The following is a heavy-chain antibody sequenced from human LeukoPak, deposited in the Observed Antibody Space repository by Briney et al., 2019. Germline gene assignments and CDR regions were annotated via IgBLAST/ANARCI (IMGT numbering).Heavy chain of an antibody. Sequence: SETLSLTCTVSGGSISGHYWTWIRQPPGKGLEWIGQIHYSGRPDYNPSLKSRVTISVDTSKNQLSLKVTSVTGADTAVYYCARFRVDYDMDVWGQGTTVTVSS. V-gene: IGHV4-59*11. CDR1: GGSISGHY. CDR2: IHYSGRP. J-gene: IGHJ6*02. CDR3: ARFRVDYDMDV.